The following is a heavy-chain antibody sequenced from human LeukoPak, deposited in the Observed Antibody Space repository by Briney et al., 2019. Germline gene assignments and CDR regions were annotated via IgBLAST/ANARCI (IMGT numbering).Heavy chain of an antibody. CDR3: ARACRGLVEDYYYYYMDV. D-gene: IGHD6-19*01. V-gene: IGHV4-4*07. CDR2: IYTSGST. CDR1: GGSISSYY. J-gene: IGHJ6*03. Sequence: SETLSLTCTVSGGSISSYYWSWIRQPAGKGLEWIGRIYTSGSTNYNPSLKSRVTMSVDTSKNQFSLKLSSVTAADTAVYYCARACRGLVEDYYYYYMDVWGKGTTVTVSS.